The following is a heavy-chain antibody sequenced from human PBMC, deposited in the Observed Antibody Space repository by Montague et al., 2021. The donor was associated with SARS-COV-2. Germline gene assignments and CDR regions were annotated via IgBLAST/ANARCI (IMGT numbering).Heavy chain of an antibody. Sequence: CAISGDSVSSNSVSWNWIRQSPSRGLEWLGRTYYRSKWSNEYALSVKGRITITPDTSKNQLSLQLTSVTPEDTAVYYCTRAVWGVRDYWGQGSLVTVSS. CDR1: GDSVSSNSVS. CDR3: TRAVWGVRDY. CDR2: TYYRSKWSN. V-gene: IGHV6-1*01. D-gene: IGHD3-10*01. J-gene: IGHJ4*02.